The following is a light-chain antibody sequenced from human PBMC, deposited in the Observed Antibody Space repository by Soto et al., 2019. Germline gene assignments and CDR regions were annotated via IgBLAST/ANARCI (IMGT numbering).Light chain of an antibody. V-gene: IGLV2-11*01. CDR1: SNDVGGYNY. J-gene: IGLJ3*02. Sequence: QSALTQASSVSGSPGQSVTISCTGTSNDVGGYNYVSWYQQHPGKVPKLLIFDVTKRPSGVPDRFSGSKSGNAASLTISGLRAEDEADYYCCSYAGRYTWVFGGGTQLTVL. CDR2: DVT. CDR3: CSYAGRYTWV.